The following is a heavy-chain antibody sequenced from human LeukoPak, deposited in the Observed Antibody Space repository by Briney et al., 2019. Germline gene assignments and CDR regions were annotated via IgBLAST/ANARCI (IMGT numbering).Heavy chain of an antibody. V-gene: IGHV4-59*01. J-gene: IGHJ6*03. CDR1: GGSINSYY. D-gene: IGHD3-3*01. CDR3: ARSGSTIFGVVNYYYYMDV. Sequence: SETLSLTCTVSGGSINSYYWSWIRQPPGKGLEWIGYIYYSGSTNYNPSLKSRVTISVDTSKNQFSLKLSSVTAADTAVYYCARSGSTIFGVVNYYYYMDVWGKGTTVTVSS. CDR2: IYYSGST.